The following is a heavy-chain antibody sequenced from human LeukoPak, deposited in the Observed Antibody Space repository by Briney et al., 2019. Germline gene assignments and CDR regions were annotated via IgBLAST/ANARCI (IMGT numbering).Heavy chain of an antibody. J-gene: IGHJ4*02. Sequence: PSESLSLTCGVYGGSLSGYYWTWIRQPPGKGLEWLGEINHFGSPNFNPSLRSRASTTIAMSKKQFSLELSSVTAADTGIYYCASQYYNDRSAVFDYWGQGTLVTVSS. CDR1: GGSLSGYY. D-gene: IGHD3-22*01. CDR3: ASQYYNDRSAVFDY. V-gene: IGHV4-34*01. CDR2: INHFGSP.